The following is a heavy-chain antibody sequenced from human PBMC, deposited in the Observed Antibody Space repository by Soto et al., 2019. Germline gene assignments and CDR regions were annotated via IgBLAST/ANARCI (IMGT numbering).Heavy chain of an antibody. CDR3: ARIAAAEIYYYYGMDV. Sequence: GASVKVSCKASGYTFTSYDINWVRQATGQGLEWMGWMNPNSGNTGYAQKFQGRVTMTRNTSISTAYMELSSLRSEDTAVYYCARIAAAEIYYYYGMDVWGQGTTVTVSS. V-gene: IGHV1-8*01. CDR2: MNPNSGNT. D-gene: IGHD6-13*01. CDR1: GYTFTSYD. J-gene: IGHJ6*02.